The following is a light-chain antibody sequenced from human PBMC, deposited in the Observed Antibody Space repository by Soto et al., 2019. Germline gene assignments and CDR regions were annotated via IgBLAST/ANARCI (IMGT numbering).Light chain of an antibody. CDR2: GAS. V-gene: IGKV3-20*01. Sequence: EIVLTQSPGTLSLSPGERATLSCRASQSVTGKYLAWYQQKPGQAPRLLIYGASTRAAGVPDRFSGSGSGTDFTLTITRLEPEDFAVYYCQQYGRSPLLYTFGQGTKLGVK. CDR3: QQYGRSPLLYT. J-gene: IGKJ2*01. CDR1: QSVTGKY.